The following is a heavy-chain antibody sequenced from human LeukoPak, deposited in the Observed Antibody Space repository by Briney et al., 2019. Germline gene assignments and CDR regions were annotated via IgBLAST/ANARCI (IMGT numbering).Heavy chain of an antibody. J-gene: IGHJ5*02. CDR1: GYTFTGYY. V-gene: IGHV1-2*02. CDR2: INPNSGGT. Sequence: GASVKVSCKASGYTFTGYYMHWVRQAPGQGHEWMGWINPNSGGTNYAQKFQGRVTMTRDTSISTAYMELSRLRSDDTAVYYCARVGIVVAPAANWFDPWGQGTLVTVSS. CDR3: ARVGIVVAPAANWFDP. D-gene: IGHD2-2*01.